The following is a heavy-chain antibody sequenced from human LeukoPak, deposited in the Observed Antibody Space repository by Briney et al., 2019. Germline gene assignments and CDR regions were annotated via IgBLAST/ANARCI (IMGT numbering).Heavy chain of an antibody. Sequence: SETLSPTCTVSGGFISSYYWSWIRQPAGKGLEWIGRIYTSGSTNYNPSLKSRVTMSVDTSKNQLSLKLSSVTAADTAVYYCAISNYYGSGSFDYWGQGTLVTVSS. CDR2: IYTSGST. J-gene: IGHJ4*02. CDR3: AISNYYGSGSFDY. D-gene: IGHD3-10*01. V-gene: IGHV4-4*07. CDR1: GGFISSYY.